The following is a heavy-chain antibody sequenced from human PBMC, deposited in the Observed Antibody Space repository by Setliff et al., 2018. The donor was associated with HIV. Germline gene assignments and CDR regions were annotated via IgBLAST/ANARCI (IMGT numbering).Heavy chain of an antibody. CDR1: GYSISSGYY. Sequence: SEPLSLPCAVSGYSISSGYYWGWIRQPPGKGLEWIGSIYHSGSTYYIPSLKSRVTISVDTSKNQFSLKLSSVTAAATAVYYCARHPDTAMVTYWGQGTLVTVSS. D-gene: IGHD5-18*01. CDR3: ARHPDTAMVTY. V-gene: IGHV4-38-2*01. CDR2: IYHSGST. J-gene: IGHJ4*02.